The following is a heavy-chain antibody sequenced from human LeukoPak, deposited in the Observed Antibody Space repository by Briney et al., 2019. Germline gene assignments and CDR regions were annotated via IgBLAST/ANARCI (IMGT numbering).Heavy chain of an antibody. Sequence: PGGSLRLSCAASGFTFSSHLMHWVRQAPGKGLVWVSRINSDGRSAVYADSVKGRFTISRDNAKNTLYLQMDSLRAEDTAVYYCTRVSTTDDYWGQGTLVTVSS. J-gene: IGHJ4*02. D-gene: IGHD2/OR15-2a*01. CDR1: GFTFSSHL. CDR3: TRVSTTDDY. CDR2: INSDGRSA. V-gene: IGHV3-74*01.